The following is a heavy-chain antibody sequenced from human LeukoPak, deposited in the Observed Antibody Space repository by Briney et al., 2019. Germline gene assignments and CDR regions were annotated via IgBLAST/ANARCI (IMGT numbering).Heavy chain of an antibody. CDR1: GGSISTYY. V-gene: IGHV4-59*12. CDR2: IYHSGST. D-gene: IGHD3-3*01. CDR3: ARGGPFWSGYYRYYYYYMDV. J-gene: IGHJ6*03. Sequence: SETLSLTCTVSGGSISTYYWSWIRQPPGKGLEWIGYIYHSGSTKYNPSLKSRVTISVDTSKNQFSLKLSSVTAADTAVYYCARGGPFWSGYYRYYYYYMDVWGKGTTVTVSS.